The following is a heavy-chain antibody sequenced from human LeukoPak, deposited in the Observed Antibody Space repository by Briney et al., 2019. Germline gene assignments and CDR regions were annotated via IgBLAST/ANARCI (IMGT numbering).Heavy chain of an antibody. D-gene: IGHD3-3*01. J-gene: IGHJ4*02. Sequence: VASVKVSCKASGYTFIAYYIHWVRQAPGQGLEWMGRTNPNSGGTNYAQKFQGRVTMSRDTSISTAYMELSRLRSDDTAVYYCARDGDEWLVNWGQGTLVTVSS. CDR3: ARDGDEWLVN. CDR2: TNPNSGGT. V-gene: IGHV1-2*06. CDR1: GYTFIAYY.